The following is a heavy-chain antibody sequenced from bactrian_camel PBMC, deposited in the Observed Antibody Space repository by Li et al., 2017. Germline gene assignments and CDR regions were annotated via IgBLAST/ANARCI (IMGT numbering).Heavy chain of an antibody. V-gene: IGHV3S55*01. D-gene: IGHD1*01. Sequence: QLVESGGGSVQAGGSLRLSCTTSGFTFGDSDMGWYRQAPGARCELVSTISRDGSAFYVGAAKGRFAISRDNAKNTMYLQMTSVKFEDTALYYCATAEGALLGSDTLDLGYKYWGQGTQVTVS. J-gene: IGHJ4*01. CDR1: GFTFGDSD. CDR3: ATAEGALLGSDTLDLGYKY. CDR2: ISRDGSA.